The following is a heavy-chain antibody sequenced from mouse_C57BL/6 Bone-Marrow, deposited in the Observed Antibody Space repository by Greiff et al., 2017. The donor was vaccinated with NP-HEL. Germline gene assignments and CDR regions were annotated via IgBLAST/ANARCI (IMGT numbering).Heavy chain of an antibody. V-gene: IGHV1-55*01. CDR3: ARGLSH. CDR2: IYPGSGST. D-gene: IGHD3-1*01. J-gene: IGHJ2*01. Sequence: QVHVKQSGAELVKPGASVKMSCKASGYTFTSYWITWVKQRPGQGLEWIGDIYPGSGSTNYNEKFKSKATLTVDTSSSTAYMQLSSLTSEDSAVYYCARGLSHWGQGTTLTVSS. CDR1: GYTFTSYW.